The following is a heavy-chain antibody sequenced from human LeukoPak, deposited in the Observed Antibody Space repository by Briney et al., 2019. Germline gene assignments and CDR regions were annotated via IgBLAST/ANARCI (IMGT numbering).Heavy chain of an antibody. CDR2: INTSGNT. V-gene: IGHV4-4*07. Sequence: SETLSLTCSVCGVSISSYHWSWIRQAAGKGLEWIGRINTSGNTNYNPSLKSRVSLSEDTSKNQFSLKLSSVTAADTAVYYCARIYCDGGGCYWFDPWGQGTLVTVSS. CDR3: ARIYCDGGGCYWFDP. J-gene: IGHJ5*02. CDR1: GVSISSYH. D-gene: IGHD2-15*01.